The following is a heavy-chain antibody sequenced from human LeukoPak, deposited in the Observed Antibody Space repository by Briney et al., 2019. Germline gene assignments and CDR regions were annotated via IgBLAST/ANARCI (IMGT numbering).Heavy chain of an antibody. J-gene: IGHJ5*02. CDR3: ARGIEAHTPWFDP. CDR2: ISYDGSNK. V-gene: IGHV3-30-3*01. D-gene: IGHD6-6*01. Sequence: GGSLRLSCAASGFTFSSYAMHWVRQAPGKGLEWVAVISYDGSNKYYADSVKGRFTISRDNSKNTLYLQMNSLRAEDTAVYYCARGIEAHTPWFDPWGQGTLVTVSS. CDR1: GFTFSSYA.